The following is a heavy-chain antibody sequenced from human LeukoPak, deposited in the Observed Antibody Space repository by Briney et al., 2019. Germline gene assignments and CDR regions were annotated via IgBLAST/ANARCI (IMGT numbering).Heavy chain of an antibody. V-gene: IGHV4-59*01. D-gene: IGHD1-26*01. CDR3: ARVRPIGDWFDP. J-gene: IGHJ5*02. CDR2: IYYSGST. Sequence: MPSETLSLTCTVSGCSISSYYWSWIRQPPGKGLEWIGYIYYSGSTNYNPSLKSRVTISVDTSKNQFSLKLSSVTAADTAVYYCARVRPIGDWFDPWGQGTLVTVSS. CDR1: GCSISSYY.